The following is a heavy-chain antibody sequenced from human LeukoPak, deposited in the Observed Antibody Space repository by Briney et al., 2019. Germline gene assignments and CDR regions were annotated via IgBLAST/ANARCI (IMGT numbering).Heavy chain of an antibody. CDR1: GFTFSDYY. Sequence: PGGSLRLSCAASGFTFSDYYMSWIRQAPGKGLEWVSYISSSGSTIYYADSVKGRFPISRDNAKNSLYLQMNSLRAEDTAVYYCARDLVVVAATPFEVDYGEFDYWGQGTLVTVSS. J-gene: IGHJ4*02. D-gene: IGHD2-15*01. V-gene: IGHV3-11*01. CDR3: ARDLVVVAATPFEVDYGEFDY. CDR2: ISSSGSTI.